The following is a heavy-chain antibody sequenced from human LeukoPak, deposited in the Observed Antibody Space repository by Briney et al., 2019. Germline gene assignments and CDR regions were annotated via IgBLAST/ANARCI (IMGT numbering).Heavy chain of an antibody. Sequence: SQTPSLTCVISGDSVSSNSVAWNWIRQSPSRGLEWLGRASYRSKWHIEYAVSVRSRATINPDTSKNHFSLHRKSVTPDDSAVYYCVGGYASGGWHDFWGQGTQVTVSS. CDR2: ASYRSKWHI. CDR3: VGGYASGGWHDF. V-gene: IGHV6-1*01. CDR1: GDSVSSNSVA. J-gene: IGHJ4*02. D-gene: IGHD6-25*01.